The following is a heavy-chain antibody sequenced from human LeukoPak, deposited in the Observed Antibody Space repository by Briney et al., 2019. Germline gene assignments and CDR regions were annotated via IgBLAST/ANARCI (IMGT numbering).Heavy chain of an antibody. Sequence: GGSLRLSCAASGFTVSNSYVNWVRQAPGKGLEWVSVIYSGGSTYYADSVKGRFTISRDNSKNTLYLQMNSLRAEDTAVYYCARDPQINAFDIWGQGTMVTVSS. CDR3: ARDPQINAFDI. J-gene: IGHJ3*02. CDR1: GFTVSNSY. CDR2: IYSGGST. V-gene: IGHV3-66*01.